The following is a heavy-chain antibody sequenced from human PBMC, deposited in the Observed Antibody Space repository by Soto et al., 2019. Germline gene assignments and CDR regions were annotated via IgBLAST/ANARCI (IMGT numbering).Heavy chain of an antibody. J-gene: IGHJ4*02. D-gene: IGHD3-10*01. CDR2: IIPIFGTA. V-gene: IGHV1-69*01. CDR3: ARALGGSGSYLGGDFDY. CDR1: GGPFSSYA. Sequence: QVQLVQSGAEVKKPGSSVKVSGQASGGPFSSYAISLVRQAPGQGLAWMGGIIPIFGTATYAQKCQGRVTITADESTSTAYVEMGSLRSESTAVYDCARALGGSGSYLGGDFDYWGQGTLVTVSS.